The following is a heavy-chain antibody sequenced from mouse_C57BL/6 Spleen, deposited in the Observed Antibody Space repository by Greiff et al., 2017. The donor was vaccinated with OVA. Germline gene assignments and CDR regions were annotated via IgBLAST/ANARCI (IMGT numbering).Heavy chain of an antibody. CDR2: INPSNGGT. CDR1: GYTFTSYW. CDR3: ARDGGPLYAMDY. J-gene: IGHJ4*01. D-gene: IGHD3-3*01. Sequence: QVQLKQPGTELVKPGASVKLSCKASGYTFTSYWMHWVKQRPGQGLEWIGNINPSNGGTNYNEKFKSKATLTVDKSSSTAYMQLSSLTSEDSAVYYCARDGGPLYAMDYWGQGTSVTVSS. V-gene: IGHV1-53*01.